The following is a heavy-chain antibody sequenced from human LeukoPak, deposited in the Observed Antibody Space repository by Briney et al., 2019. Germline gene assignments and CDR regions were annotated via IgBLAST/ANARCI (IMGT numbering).Heavy chain of an antibody. D-gene: IGHD3-22*01. Sequence: SVKVSCKASGGTFSSYAISWVRQAPGQGLEWMGRIIPILGIANYAQKFQGRVTITADKSTSTAYMELSSLRSEDTAVYYCASESGYDSSGYYPYYFDYWGQGTLVTVSS. CDR2: IIPILGIA. J-gene: IGHJ4*02. CDR3: ASESGYDSSGYYPYYFDY. CDR1: GGTFSSYA. V-gene: IGHV1-69*04.